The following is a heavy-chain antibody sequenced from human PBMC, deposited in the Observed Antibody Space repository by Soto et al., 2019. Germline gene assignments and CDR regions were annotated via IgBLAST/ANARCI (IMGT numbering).Heavy chain of an antibody. J-gene: IGHJ5*02. CDR1: GGSISSGAYF. Sequence: TLSLTCSVSGGSISSGAYFWSWIRQHPGRGLEWIGYVYYSGSTYYNPSLKSRVTISIDTSKNQFSLKLSSVTAADTAVYYCARDPMSAYYHDPWGQGSLVTVPS. V-gene: IGHV4-31*03. CDR3: ARDPMSAYYHDP. D-gene: IGHD3-3*01. CDR2: VYYSGST.